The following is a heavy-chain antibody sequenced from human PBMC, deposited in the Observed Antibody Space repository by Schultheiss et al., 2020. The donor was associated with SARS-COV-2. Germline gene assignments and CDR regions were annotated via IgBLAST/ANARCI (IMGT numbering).Heavy chain of an antibody. CDR1: GGSISSSSYY. Sequence: SETLSLTCAVSGGSISSSSYYWGWIRQPPGKGLEWIGSIYYSGSTYYNPSLKSRVTISVDTSKNQFSLKLSSVTAADTAVYYCARRRGWYFDLWGRGTLVTVSS. CDR2: IYYSGST. J-gene: IGHJ2*01. CDR3: ARRRGWYFDL. V-gene: IGHV4-39*01.